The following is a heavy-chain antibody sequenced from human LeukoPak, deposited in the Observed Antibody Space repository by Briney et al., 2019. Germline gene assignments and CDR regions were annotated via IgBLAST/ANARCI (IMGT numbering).Heavy chain of an antibody. CDR3: ASRFLSGRGVVGY. J-gene: IGHJ4*02. V-gene: IGHV3-74*01. CDR1: GFTFSNYW. Sequence: GGSLRLSCAASGFTFSNYWMHWVRQAPGKGLVWVSRINLDGSSATYADSVKGRFTISRDNAKNTLYLQMNSLSAEDTAVYYCASRFLSGRGVVGYWGQGTLVTVSS. CDR2: INLDGSSA. D-gene: IGHD3-10*01.